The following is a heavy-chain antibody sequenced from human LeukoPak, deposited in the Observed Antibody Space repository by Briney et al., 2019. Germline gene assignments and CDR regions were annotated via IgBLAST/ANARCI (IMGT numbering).Heavy chain of an antibody. Sequence: GGSLRLSCAASGFTFSSYSMNWVRQAPGKGLEWVSAISGSGGSTYYADSVKGRFTISRDNSKNTLYLQMNSLRAEDTAVYYCAKDLVGATPAATFDYWGQGTLVTVSS. CDR3: AKDLVGATPAATFDY. D-gene: IGHD1-26*01. CDR2: ISGSGGST. J-gene: IGHJ4*02. CDR1: GFTFSSYS. V-gene: IGHV3-23*01.